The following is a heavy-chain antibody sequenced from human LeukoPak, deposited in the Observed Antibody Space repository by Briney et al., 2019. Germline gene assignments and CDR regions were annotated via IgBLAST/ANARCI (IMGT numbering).Heavy chain of an antibody. CDR1: GFTFSSYS. CDR2: ISSSSSYI. V-gene: IGHV3-21*01. J-gene: IGHJ6*03. CDR3: AREPVAAELPTGNYYYYYMDV. Sequence: PGGSLRLSCAASGFTFSSYSMNWVRQAPGKGLEWVSSISSSSSYIYYADSVKGRFTISRDNAKNSLYLQMNSLRAEDTAVYYCAREPVAAELPTGNYYYYYMDVWGKGTTVTISS. D-gene: IGHD6-13*01.